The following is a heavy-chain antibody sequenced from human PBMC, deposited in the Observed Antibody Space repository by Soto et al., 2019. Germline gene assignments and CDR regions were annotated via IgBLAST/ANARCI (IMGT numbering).Heavy chain of an antibody. V-gene: IGHV3-23*01. Sequence: PGGSLRLSCAATGFTFSDFAMSWVRQAPGKGLEWVSGICGSGGSTYYADSVKGRFTISRDNSKNTLYLQMNSLRAEDTAVYYCAKQETYYDILTGSLHFDYWGQGTLVTVSS. CDR3: AKQETYYDILTGSLHFDY. CDR1: GFTFSDFA. CDR2: ICGSGGST. J-gene: IGHJ4*02. D-gene: IGHD3-9*01.